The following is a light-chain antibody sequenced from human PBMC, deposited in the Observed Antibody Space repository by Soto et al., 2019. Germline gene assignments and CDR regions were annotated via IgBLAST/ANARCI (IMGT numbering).Light chain of an antibody. CDR3: QQSYGTPLT. CDR2: AAS. CDR1: QSISNY. Sequence: DMEMTQSPSSLSASVGDRVTITCRASQSISNYLNWYQHKPGKVPKLLIYAASSLQSGVPTRFSGRGSGTHFTLTINSLQPEDFATYYCQQSYGTPLTFGGGTKIEIK. V-gene: IGKV1-39*01. J-gene: IGKJ4*01.